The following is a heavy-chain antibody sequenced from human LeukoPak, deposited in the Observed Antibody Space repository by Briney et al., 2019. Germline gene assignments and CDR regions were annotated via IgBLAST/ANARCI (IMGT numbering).Heavy chain of an antibody. V-gene: IGHV4-59*01. Sequence: PSETLSLTCTVSGGSISSYYWSWIRQPPGKGLEWIGYIYYSGSTNYNPSLKSRVTISVDTSKNQFSLKLSSVTAADTAVYYCARGSDSSGWYQQRNYFDYWGQGTLVTVSS. CDR1: GGSISSYY. CDR2: IYYSGST. D-gene: IGHD6-19*01. J-gene: IGHJ4*02. CDR3: ARGSDSSGWYQQRNYFDY.